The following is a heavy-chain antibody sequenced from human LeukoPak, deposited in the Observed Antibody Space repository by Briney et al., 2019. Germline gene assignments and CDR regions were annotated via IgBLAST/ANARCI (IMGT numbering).Heavy chain of an antibody. V-gene: IGHV5-51*01. CDR3: ARQRDSGFDFDS. CDR2: IYPSDSDT. CDR1: GYSFTNYW. J-gene: IGHJ4*02. D-gene: IGHD5-12*01. Sequence: GESLKISCMGSGYSFTNYWIGWVRQVPGSGLEWMGVIYPSDSDTRYSPSFQGQVTISADKSIDTAYLQWSSLKASDTAMYCCARQRDSGFDFDSWGQGTLVTVSS.